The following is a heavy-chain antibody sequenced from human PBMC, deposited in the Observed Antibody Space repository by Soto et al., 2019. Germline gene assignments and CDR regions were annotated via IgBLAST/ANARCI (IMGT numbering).Heavy chain of an antibody. Sequence: QVQLVQSGAEVKKPGSSVKVSCKASGGTFSSYAISWVRQAPGQGLEWMGGIIPIFGTTNYAQKFQGRVTITADESTSTAYMELSSLRSEDTAVYYCARDRARGGYYDSSGYFLRYYYGMDVWGQGTTVTVSS. CDR3: ARDRARGGYYDSSGYFLRYYYGMDV. D-gene: IGHD3-22*01. CDR2: IIPIFGTT. CDR1: GGTFSSYA. J-gene: IGHJ6*02. V-gene: IGHV1-69*01.